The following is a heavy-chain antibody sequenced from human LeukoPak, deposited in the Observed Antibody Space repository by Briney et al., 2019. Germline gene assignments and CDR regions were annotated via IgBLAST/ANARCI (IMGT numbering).Heavy chain of an antibody. CDR3: ARDRGYFDL. D-gene: IGHD5-24*01. CDR2: INPSGGST. CDR1: GYTFMSYY. V-gene: IGHV1-46*01. Sequence: ASVKVSCEASGYTFMSYYMHWVRQAPGQGLEWMGKINPSGGSTTYRQKFQGRVTMTRDTSTSTVYMEMSSLISEDTAMYYCARDRGYFDLWGRGTLVTVSS. J-gene: IGHJ2*01.